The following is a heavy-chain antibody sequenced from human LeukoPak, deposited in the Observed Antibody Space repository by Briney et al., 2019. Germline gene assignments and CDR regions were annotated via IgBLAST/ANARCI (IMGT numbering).Heavy chain of an antibody. CDR1: GFTFRNAG. V-gene: IGHV3-33*01. D-gene: IGHD4-17*01. CDR2: IWYDGSQK. Sequence: PGGSLRLSGAVSGFTFRNAGMHWVRQAPGKGLEWVAVIWYDGSQKYYADSVKGRFTISRDNSKNMLYLHMNSLRAEDTAVYFCARDRGDYNHNFDYWGQGTLVTVSS. J-gene: IGHJ4*02. CDR3: ARDRGDYNHNFDY.